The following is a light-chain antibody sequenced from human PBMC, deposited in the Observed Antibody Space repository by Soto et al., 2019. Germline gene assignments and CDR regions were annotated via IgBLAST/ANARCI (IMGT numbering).Light chain of an antibody. CDR1: SSNIGAGYD. CDR2: GNS. J-gene: IGLJ2*01. CDR3: QSYDSSLSGHVV. Sequence: QSVVTQPPSVSGAPGQRVTISCTGSSSNIGAGYDVHWYQQLPGTAPKLLIYGNSNRPSGVPDRFSGSKSGTSASLAITGLQAGDEPDYYCQSYDSSLSGHVVFGGGTKLTVL. V-gene: IGLV1-40*01.